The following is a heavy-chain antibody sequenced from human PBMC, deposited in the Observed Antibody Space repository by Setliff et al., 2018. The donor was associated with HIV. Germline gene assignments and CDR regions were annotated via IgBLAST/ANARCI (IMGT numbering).Heavy chain of an antibody. Sequence: PGESLKISCKASGYNFASYWISWVRQMPGKGLEWMGRIDPSDSYTNYSPSIQGHVTISADKFISTAYLQWSSLKASDTAMYYCARQLRVVAATPLGGFDYWGQGTLVTVSS. J-gene: IGHJ4*02. V-gene: IGHV5-10-1*01. CDR2: IDPSDSYT. CDR3: ARQLRVVAATPLGGFDY. D-gene: IGHD2-15*01. CDR1: GYNFASYW.